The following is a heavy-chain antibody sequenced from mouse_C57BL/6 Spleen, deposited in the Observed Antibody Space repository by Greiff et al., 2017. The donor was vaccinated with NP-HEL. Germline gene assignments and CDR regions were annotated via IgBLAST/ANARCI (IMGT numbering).Heavy chain of an antibody. D-gene: IGHD1-1*01. V-gene: IGHV5-6*02. CDR3: ARRSGSSYYFDY. J-gene: IGHJ2*01. CDR1: GFTFSSYG. CDR2: ISSGGSYT. Sequence: DVMLVESGGDLVKPGGSLKLSCAASGFTFSSYGMSWVRQTPDKRLEWVATISSGGSYTYYPDSVKGRFTISRDNAKNTLYLQMSSLKSEDTAMYYCARRSGSSYYFDYWGQGTTLTVSS.